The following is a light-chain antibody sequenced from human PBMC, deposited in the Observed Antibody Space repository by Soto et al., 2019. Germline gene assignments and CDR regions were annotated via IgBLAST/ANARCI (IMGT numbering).Light chain of an antibody. J-gene: IGKJ4*01. CDR2: GAS. Sequence: VMTQAPATLSVSPGERATLSCRASQTINNNVAWYQLKDGQVPRLVIYGASTRATDIPARFSGSGSGTEFTLTISSLEPEDFAVYYCQQRSDSLTFGGGTKVDIK. CDR1: QTINNN. V-gene: IGKV3-11*01. CDR3: QQRSDSLT.